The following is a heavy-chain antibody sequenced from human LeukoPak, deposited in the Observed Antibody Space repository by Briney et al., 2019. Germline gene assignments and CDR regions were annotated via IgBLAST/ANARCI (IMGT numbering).Heavy chain of an antibody. CDR2: IYYSGST. V-gene: IGHV4-38-2*02. J-gene: IGHJ5*02. D-gene: IGHD3-3*01. CDR1: GYSISSGYY. Sequence: SETLSLTCTVSGYSISSGYYWGWIRQPPGKGLEWIGSIYYSGSTYYNPSLKSRVTISVDTSKNQFSLKLSSVTAADTAVYYCARVIAGSYYDFWSGYYGGFWFDPWGQGTLVTVSS. CDR3: ARVIAGSYYDFWSGYYGGFWFDP.